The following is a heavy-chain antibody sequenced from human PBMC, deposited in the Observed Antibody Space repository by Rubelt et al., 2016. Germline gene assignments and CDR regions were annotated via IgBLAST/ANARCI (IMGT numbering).Heavy chain of an antibody. J-gene: IGHJ4*02. Sequence: QVQLQESGPGLVKPSETLSLTCTVSGYSISSGYYWGWIRQPPGKGLEWIGSIYHSGGTYYNPSRKSRGAISVDTSKNQFPRKLSAVTAADTAVYYCARAVRGSGSYYRDYWSQGTLVTVSS. CDR2: IYHSGGT. V-gene: IGHV4-38-2*02. CDR3: ARAVRGSGSYYRDY. D-gene: IGHD1-26*01. CDR1: GYSISSGYY.